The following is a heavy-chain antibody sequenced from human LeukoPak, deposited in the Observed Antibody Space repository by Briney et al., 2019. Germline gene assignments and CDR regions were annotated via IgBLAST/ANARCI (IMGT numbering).Heavy chain of an antibody. CDR2: INRDGRST. CDR3: ARVLVPGYGDYVGDFDI. J-gene: IGHJ3*02. V-gene: IGHV3-74*01. Sequence: GGSLRLSCAASGFSFSSCWMHWVRQAPGEGRGWVSRINRDGRSTRYADSVKEGLTISRDNAKNTLYMQMNSLRAEDTAVYSCARVLVPGYGDYVGDFDIWGQGTMVTVSS. CDR1: GFSFSSCW. D-gene: IGHD4-17*01.